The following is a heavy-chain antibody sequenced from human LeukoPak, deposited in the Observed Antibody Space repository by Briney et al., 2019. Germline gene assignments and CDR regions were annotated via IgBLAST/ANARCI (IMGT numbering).Heavy chain of an antibody. J-gene: IGHJ3*02. CDR1: GGSISSYY. D-gene: IGHD3-22*01. V-gene: IGHV4-59*01. CDR3: ARVRVTMIVVVIPDAFDI. Sequence: PSETLSLSCTVSGGSISSYYWSWIGQPPGKGLERIGYIYYSGSTNYNPSLKSRVTISVDTSKNQFSLKLSSVTAADTAVYYCARVRVTMIVVVIPDAFDIWGQGTMVTVSS. CDR2: IYYSGST.